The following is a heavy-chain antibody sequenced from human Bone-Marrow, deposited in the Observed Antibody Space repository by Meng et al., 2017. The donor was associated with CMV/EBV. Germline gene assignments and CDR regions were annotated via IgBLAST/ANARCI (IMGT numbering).Heavy chain of an antibody. J-gene: IGHJ6*02. Sequence: GGSLRLSCAASGFTFSSYGMHWVRQAPGKGLEWVAVIWYDGSNKYYADSVKGRFTISRDNSKNTLYLQMNSLRAEDTAVYYCARGGWELQPLYYYYGMDVWGQGTTVTVSS. CDR2: IWYDGSNK. CDR1: GFTFSSYG. D-gene: IGHD1-26*01. V-gene: IGHV3-33*01. CDR3: ARGGWELQPLYYYYGMDV.